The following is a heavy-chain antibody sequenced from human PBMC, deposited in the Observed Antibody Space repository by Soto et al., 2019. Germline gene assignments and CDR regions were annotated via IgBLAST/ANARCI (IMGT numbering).Heavy chain of an antibody. J-gene: IGHJ4*02. D-gene: IGHD2-15*01. CDR2: IHSSGNS. CDR1: GGSISSYY. V-gene: IGHV4-59*01. CDR3: ARGGGLPPNFDY. Sequence: SETLSLTCTVSGGSISSYYWSWIRQPPGKGLEWIGYIHSSGNSNYNPSLKSRVTASADTSKNQFSLKLKSVTAADTAVYYCARGGGLPPNFDYWGQGTLVTVSS.